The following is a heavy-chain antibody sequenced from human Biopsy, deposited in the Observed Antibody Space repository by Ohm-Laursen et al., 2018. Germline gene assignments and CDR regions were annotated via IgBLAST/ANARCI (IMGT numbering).Heavy chain of an antibody. CDR1: GYSVTNDYY. J-gene: IGHJ6*02. CDR2: IYYDGIT. Sequence: SHTLSLTWAVSGYSVTNDYYWGWIRQPPGKGLEWIGNIYYDGITYYNPSLKSRVAMSVDTSKNQFSLRLTSATAADTAVYYCARVAGGYAYYYGMDVWGQGTPVIVSS. CDR3: ARVAGGYAYYYGMDV. D-gene: IGHD5-12*01. V-gene: IGHV4-38-2*01.